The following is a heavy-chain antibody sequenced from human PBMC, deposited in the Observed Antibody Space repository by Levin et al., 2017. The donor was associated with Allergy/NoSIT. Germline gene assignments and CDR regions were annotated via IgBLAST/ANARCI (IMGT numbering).Heavy chain of an antibody. CDR2: ISSSSSYI. V-gene: IGHV3-21*01. CDR1: GFTFSSYS. D-gene: IGHD1-1*01. Sequence: LSLTCAASGFTFSSYSMNWVRQAPGKGLEWVSSISSSSSYIYYADSVKGRFTISRDNAKNSLYLQMNSLRAEDTAVYYCARDSAPPSQTSIFDYWGQGTLVTDSS. J-gene: IGHJ4*02. CDR3: ARDSAPPSQTSIFDY.